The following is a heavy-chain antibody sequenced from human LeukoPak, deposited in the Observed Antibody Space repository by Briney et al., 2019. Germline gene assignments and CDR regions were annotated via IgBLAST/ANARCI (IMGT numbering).Heavy chain of an antibody. CDR2: VSSRSSFI. J-gene: IGHJ4*02. CDR3: ARGGGFCGGDCYGIDY. V-gene: IGHV3-21*01. CDR1: GFTFSPYS. D-gene: IGHD2-21*01. Sequence: GGSLRLSCAASGFTFSPYSMNWVRQAPGKGLEWVSLVSSRSSFINYADSVKGRFIISRDDAKNSLYLQMNSLRAEDTAVCYCARGGGFCGGDCYGIDYWGQGTLVTVSS.